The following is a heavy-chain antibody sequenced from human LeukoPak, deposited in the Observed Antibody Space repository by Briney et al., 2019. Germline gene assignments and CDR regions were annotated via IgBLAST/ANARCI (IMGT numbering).Heavy chain of an antibody. CDR2: INPNSGNT. Sequence: ASVKVSCKASGYTFTGYYMHWVRQAPGQGLEWMGWINPNSGNTGYAQKFQGRVTMTRDTSINTAYMELSNLRSDDTAVYYCAAEVVTTHSSAYDYWGQGTLVTVSS. CDR3: AAEVVTTHSSAYDY. V-gene: IGHV1-2*02. D-gene: IGHD2-21*02. CDR1: GYTFTGYY. J-gene: IGHJ4*02.